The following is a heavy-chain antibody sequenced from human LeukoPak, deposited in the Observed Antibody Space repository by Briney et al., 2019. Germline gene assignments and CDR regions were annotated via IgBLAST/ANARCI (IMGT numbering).Heavy chain of an antibody. CDR1: GGSFSGYY. J-gene: IGHJ4*02. V-gene: IGHV4-34*01. CDR3: ARGAMAVY. Sequence: SDTLSLTCAVYGGSFSGYYWSWIRQPPGKGLEWIGEINHSGSTNYNPSLKSRVTISVDTSKNQFSLKLSSVTAADTAVYYCARGAMAVYWGQGTLVTVSS. CDR2: INHSGST. D-gene: IGHD5-18*01.